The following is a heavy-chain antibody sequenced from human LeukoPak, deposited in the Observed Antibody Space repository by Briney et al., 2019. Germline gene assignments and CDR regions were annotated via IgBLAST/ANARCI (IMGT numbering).Heavy chain of an antibody. D-gene: IGHD2-15*01. V-gene: IGHV1-2*02. J-gene: IGHJ6*02. CDR2: INPNSGGT. CDR3: ARVRGYCSGGSCYYYGMDV. Sequence: ASVKVSCKASGYTFTGYYMHWVRQAPGQGLEWMGWINPNSGGTNYAQKFQGRVTMTRDTSISTAYMELSRLRSDDTAVYYCARVRGYCSGGSCYYYGMDVWGQRTTVTVSS. CDR1: GYTFTGYY.